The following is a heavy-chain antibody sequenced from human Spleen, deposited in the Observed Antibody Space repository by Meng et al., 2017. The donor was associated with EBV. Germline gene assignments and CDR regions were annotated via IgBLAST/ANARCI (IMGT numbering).Heavy chain of an antibody. V-gene: IGHV4-39*07. J-gene: IGHJ5*02. Sequence: QRQLQEQGPGQVKASETLSLTFTGSGGSISSFYYWGWIRQPPGRGLEWIGSVHYSGSTYYRPSLKSRITVSVDTSKNQFYLKLNSVTAADTAVYYCARAKGQWLPTNWFDPWGQGTLVTVSS. CDR3: ARAKGQWLPTNWFDP. D-gene: IGHD6-19*01. CDR2: VHYSGST. CDR1: GGSISSFYY.